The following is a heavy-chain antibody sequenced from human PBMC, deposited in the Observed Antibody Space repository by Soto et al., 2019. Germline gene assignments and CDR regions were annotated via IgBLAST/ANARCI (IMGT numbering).Heavy chain of an antibody. J-gene: IGHJ4*02. V-gene: IGHV4-30-2*01. CDR1: GGSISSGGYS. Sequence: TLSLTCAVSGGSISSGGYSWSWIRQPPGMGLEWVGYISHRGSTSYNPSLKSRVTISVDMSKNQFSLKLTSVTAADTAVYYCARARGSDSSSWYKQFDYWGQGALVTVSS. D-gene: IGHD6-13*01. CDR3: ARARGSDSSSWYKQFDY. CDR2: ISHRGST.